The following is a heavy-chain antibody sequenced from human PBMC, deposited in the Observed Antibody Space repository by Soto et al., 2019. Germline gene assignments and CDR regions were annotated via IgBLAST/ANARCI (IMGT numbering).Heavy chain of an antibody. Sequence: QVQLQESGPGLVKPSETLSLTCSVYGGSFSSHYWSWIRQPPGKGLEWIGEINASGRPTYNPSLTSRTTIAVDTAKNQFSLKVTAVTAADTAVDYCARDSVGTGWFDPWGQGTLVTVSS. CDR1: GGSFSSHY. J-gene: IGHJ5*02. V-gene: IGHV4-34*10. CDR3: ARDSVGTGWFDP. D-gene: IGHD3-10*01. CDR2: INASGRP.